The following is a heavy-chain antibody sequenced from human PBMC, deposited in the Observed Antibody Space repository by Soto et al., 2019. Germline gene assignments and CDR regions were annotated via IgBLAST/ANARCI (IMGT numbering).Heavy chain of an antibody. CDR3: ARVKGYTYGYPFDY. D-gene: IGHD5-18*01. CDR2: IYYSGST. V-gene: IGHV4-30-4*01. J-gene: IGHJ4*02. Sequence: TSETLSLTCTVSGGSISSGDYCWSWVRQPPGKGLECIGYIYYSGSTYYNPSLKSRVTISIDKSKNQFSLKLSSVTAADTAVYYCARVKGYTYGYPFDYWGQGTLVTVSS. CDR1: GGSISSGDYC.